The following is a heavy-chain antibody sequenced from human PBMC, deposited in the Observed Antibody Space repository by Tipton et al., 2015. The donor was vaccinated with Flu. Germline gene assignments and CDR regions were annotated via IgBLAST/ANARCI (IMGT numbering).Heavy chain of an antibody. J-gene: IGHJ6*02. CDR3: ARCFHYYVYYYGMDV. CDR2: IYSSGST. V-gene: IGHV4-4*07. CDR1: GGSINSYY. D-gene: IGHD3-22*01. Sequence: TLSLTCTVSGGSINSYYWSWIRQSAGKGLEWIGRIYSSGSTNYNPSLKSRVTMSVDTSKNQFSLKMSSVTAADTAVYYCARCFHYYVYYYGMDVWGQGTTVTVSS.